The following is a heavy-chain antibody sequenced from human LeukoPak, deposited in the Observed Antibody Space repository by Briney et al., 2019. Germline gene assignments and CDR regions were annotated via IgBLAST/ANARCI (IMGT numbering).Heavy chain of an antibody. D-gene: IGHD3-3*01. Sequence: GASVTVSCKASGFTFTSYDINWVRQAPGQGLEWMGWMNPNSGNTRYAQKVQGRITMTRDTSISTAYMELSSLRSEDTAVYYCARRTLTIRTFDIWGQGTMVTVSS. CDR2: MNPNSGNT. CDR1: GFTFTSYD. V-gene: IGHV1-8*01. CDR3: ARRTLTIRTFDI. J-gene: IGHJ3*02.